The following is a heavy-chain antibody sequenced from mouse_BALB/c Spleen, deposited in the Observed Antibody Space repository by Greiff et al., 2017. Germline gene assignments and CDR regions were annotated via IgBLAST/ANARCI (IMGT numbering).Heavy chain of an antibody. V-gene: IGHV1-69*02. CDR3: ERLGGRFAY. D-gene: IGHD4-1*01. J-gene: IGHJ3*01. Sequence: QVQLQQPGAELVKPGASVKLSCKASGYTFTSYWMHWVKQRPGQGLEWIGEIDPSDSYTNYNQKFKGKATLTVDKSSSTAYMQLSSLTSEDSAVYYCERLGGRFAYWGQGTLVTVSA. CDR2: IDPSDSYT. CDR1: GYTFTSYW.